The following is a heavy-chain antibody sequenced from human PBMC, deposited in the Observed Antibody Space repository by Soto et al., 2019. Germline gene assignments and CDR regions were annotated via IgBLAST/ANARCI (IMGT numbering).Heavy chain of an antibody. D-gene: IGHD2-8*01. Sequence: SETLSLTCTVSGGSISSGDYYWSWIRQPPGKGLEWIGYIFYSGTTYYNPSLKSRVTISVDTSKNQFSLKLSSVTAADTAVYYCARDGYCTNGVCYTVFDYWGQGTLVTVS. CDR1: GGSISSGDYY. J-gene: IGHJ4*02. CDR3: ARDGYCTNGVCYTVFDY. CDR2: IFYSGTT. V-gene: IGHV4-30-4*01.